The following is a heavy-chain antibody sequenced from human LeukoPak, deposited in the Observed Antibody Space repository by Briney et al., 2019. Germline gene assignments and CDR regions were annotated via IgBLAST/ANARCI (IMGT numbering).Heavy chain of an antibody. J-gene: IGHJ5*02. CDR1: GGSISSYY. Sequence: SETLSLTCTVSGGSISSYYWSWIRQPPGKGLEWIGYIYYSGSTNYNPSLKSRVTISVDTSKNQFSLKLSSVTAADTAVYYCARARDGYNWGWFDPWGQGTLVTVSS. CDR2: IYYSGST. D-gene: IGHD5-24*01. CDR3: ARARDGYNWGWFDP. V-gene: IGHV4-59*01.